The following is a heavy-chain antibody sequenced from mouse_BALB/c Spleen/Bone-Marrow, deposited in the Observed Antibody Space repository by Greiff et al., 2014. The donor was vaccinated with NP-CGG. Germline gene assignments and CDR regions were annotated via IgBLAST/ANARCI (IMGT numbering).Heavy chain of an antibody. J-gene: IGHJ3*01. CDR1: GYSITSDYA. CDR2: ISYSGST. D-gene: IGHD2-10*02. V-gene: IGHV3-2*02. Sequence: VQLKESGPGLVKPSQSLSLTCTVTGYSITSDYAWNWIRQFPGNKLEWMGYISYSGSTSYNPSLKSRISITRDTSKNQFFLQLNSVTTEDTATYYCAKGTQYGNSFAYWGQGTLVTVSA. CDR3: AKGTQYGNSFAY.